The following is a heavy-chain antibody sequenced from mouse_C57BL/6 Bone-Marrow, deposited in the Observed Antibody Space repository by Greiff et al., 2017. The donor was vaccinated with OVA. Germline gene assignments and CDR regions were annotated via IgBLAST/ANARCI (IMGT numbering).Heavy chain of an antibody. CDR1: GFSLTSYG. CDR3: ARKEDYYGRYYYAMDY. Sequence: QVQLQQSGPGLVQPSQSLSITCTVSGFSLTSYGVHWVRQSPGKGLEWLGVIWSGGSTDYNAAFISRLSISKDNSKSQVFFKMNSLQADDTAIYYCARKEDYYGRYYYAMDYWGQGTSVTVSS. J-gene: IGHJ4*01. D-gene: IGHD1-1*01. CDR2: IWSGGST. V-gene: IGHV2-2*01.